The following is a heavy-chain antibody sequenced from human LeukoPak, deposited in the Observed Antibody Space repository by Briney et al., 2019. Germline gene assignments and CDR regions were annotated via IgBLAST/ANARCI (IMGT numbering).Heavy chain of an antibody. J-gene: IGHJ4*02. D-gene: IGHD6-13*01. CDR1: GGSISSSSYY. Sequence: SETLSLTCTVSGGSISSSSYYWGWIRQPPGKGLEWIGSIYYSGSTYYNPSLKSRATISVDTSKNQFSLKLSSVTAADTAVYYCASAGAAAGTVDYWGQGTLVTVSS. V-gene: IGHV4-39*01. CDR2: IYYSGST. CDR3: ASAGAAAGTVDY.